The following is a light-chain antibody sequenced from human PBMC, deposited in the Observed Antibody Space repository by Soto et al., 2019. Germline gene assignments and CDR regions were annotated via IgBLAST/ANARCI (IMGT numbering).Light chain of an antibody. CDR3: QGYGSSPWT. CDR1: KNIGSDY. Sequence: EDVLTQSPDTLSVTPGERATLSCRASKNIGSDYLAWYQHKPGQPPSLLIFDASSRAPGIPDRFSGSGSGTDFTLTIRRLEPEDFAVYYCQGYGSSPWTFGQGTKVDIK. V-gene: IGKV3-20*01. J-gene: IGKJ1*01. CDR2: DAS.